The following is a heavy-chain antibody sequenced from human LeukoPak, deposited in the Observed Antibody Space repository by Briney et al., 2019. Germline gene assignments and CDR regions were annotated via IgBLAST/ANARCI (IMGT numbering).Heavy chain of an antibody. D-gene: IGHD2-15*01. Sequence: GGSLRLSCVGSGFTFRSHAMSWVRQAPEKGLEFVSGIYENGGTTYYADSVKGRFSISRDNSKNTLYLQMNSLRAEDTAVYYCAKDQGSRYYYYGMDVWGQGTTVTVSS. J-gene: IGHJ6*02. CDR1: GFTFRSHA. CDR2: IYENGGTT. V-gene: IGHV3-23*01. CDR3: AKDQGSRYYYYGMDV.